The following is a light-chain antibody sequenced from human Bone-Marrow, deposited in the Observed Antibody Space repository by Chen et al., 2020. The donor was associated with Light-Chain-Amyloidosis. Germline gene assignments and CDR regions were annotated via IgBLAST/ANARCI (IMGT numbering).Light chain of an antibody. J-gene: IGKJ4*01. CDR2: GSS. CDR1: QTISSNY. CDR3: QQYGTSPLT. Sequence: EIVLTQSPGTLSLSPGEGANLSCRASQTISSNYLTWYQQKFGQAPRLLIYGSSSRATGIPDRFTGRGSGTDCTLTINRLEPEDFAMYDCQQYGTSPLTFGGGTKVEIK. V-gene: IGKV3-20*01.